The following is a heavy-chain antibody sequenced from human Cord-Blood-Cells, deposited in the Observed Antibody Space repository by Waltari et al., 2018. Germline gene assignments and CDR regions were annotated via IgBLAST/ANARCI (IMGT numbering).Heavy chain of an antibody. D-gene: IGHD3-3*01. V-gene: IGHV3-53*01. CDR3: ATGSSGSTTPDAFDI. Sequence: EVQLVESGGGLIQHGGSLSLSCAVSGFTVSSNFMSWVRQAPGKGLEWASVIYSGGSTYYADSVKGRFTIARDNSKNTLYLQMNSLRAEDTAVYYCATGSSGSTTPDAFDIWGQGTMVTVSS. CDR2: IYSGGST. CDR1: GFTVSSNF. J-gene: IGHJ3*02.